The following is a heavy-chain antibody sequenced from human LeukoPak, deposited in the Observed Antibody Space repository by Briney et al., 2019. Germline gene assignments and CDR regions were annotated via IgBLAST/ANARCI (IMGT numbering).Heavy chain of an antibody. CDR3: ARRSSSPRAYGMDV. D-gene: IGHD6-6*01. CDR2: IYYSGST. J-gene: IGHJ6*02. Sequence: SETLSLTCTVSGGSISSYYWSWIRQPPGKGLEWIGYIYYSGSTNYNPSLKSRVTISVDTSKNQFSLKLSSVTAADTAVYYCARRSSSPRAYGMDVWGQGTTVTVSS. CDR1: GGSISSYY. V-gene: IGHV4-59*01.